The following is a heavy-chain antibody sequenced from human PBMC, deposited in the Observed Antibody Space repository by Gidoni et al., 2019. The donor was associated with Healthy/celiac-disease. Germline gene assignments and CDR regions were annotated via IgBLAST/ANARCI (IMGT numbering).Heavy chain of an antibody. CDR3: ARDPVGEQLVGGTTLGGWFDP. CDR1: GFTFRSYG. V-gene: IGHV3-33*01. J-gene: IGHJ5*02. CDR2: IWYDGSNK. D-gene: IGHD6-6*01. Sequence: QVQLVESGGGVVQPGRSLRLSCAASGFTFRSYGMHWVRQAPGKGLEWVAVIWYDGSNKYYADSVKGRFTISRDNSKNTLYLQMNSLRAEDTAVYYCARDPVGEQLVGGTTLGGWFDPWGQGTLVTVSS.